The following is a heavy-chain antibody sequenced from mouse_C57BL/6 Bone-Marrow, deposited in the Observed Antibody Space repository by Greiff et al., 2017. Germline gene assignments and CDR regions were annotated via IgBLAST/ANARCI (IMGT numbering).Heavy chain of an antibody. CDR2: IYPRRGNA. CDR1: GYTVTSYG. V-gene: IGHV1-81*01. J-gene: IGHJ3*01. Sequence: VQLQQPGAELARPGASVKLSCKASGYTVTSYGISRVKQRTGQGLAGIGEIYPRRGNAYSNAKFKGKATLTADQSSSTAYMELRSLTSEYSAVCFCARERILFYACPFAYWGQGTLVTVSA. CDR3: ARERILFYACPFAY. D-gene: IGHD2-12*01.